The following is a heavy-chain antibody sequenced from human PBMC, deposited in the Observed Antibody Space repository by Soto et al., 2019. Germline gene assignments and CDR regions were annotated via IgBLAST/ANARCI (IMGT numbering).Heavy chain of an antibody. CDR3: AKDTNSGSHSWWHFDY. Sequence: EVQLLESVGGLVQPGGSLRLSCAASGFTFSSYAMSWVRHAPGKGLEWVSAISGSGGSAYYTDSVKCRFTVSRDNSKNTMYLQMNRVRAEETAIYYCAKDTNSGSHSWWHFDYWGQGTLVTVSS. D-gene: IGHD3-10*01. CDR1: GFTFSSYA. J-gene: IGHJ4*02. CDR2: ISGSGGSA. V-gene: IGHV3-23*01.